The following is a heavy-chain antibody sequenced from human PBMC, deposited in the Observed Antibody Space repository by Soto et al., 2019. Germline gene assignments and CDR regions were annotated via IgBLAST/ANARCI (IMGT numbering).Heavy chain of an antibody. D-gene: IGHD6-13*01. Sequence: QVQLQQWGAGLLKPSETLSLTCAVYGGSFSGYYWSWIRQPPGKGLEWIGEINHSGSTNYNPSLKSRVTISVDTSKNQFSLKLSSVTTADTAVYYCARDSGQQRGYYYYGMDVWGQGTTVTVSS. CDR1: GGSFSGYY. J-gene: IGHJ6*02. V-gene: IGHV4-34*01. CDR2: INHSGST. CDR3: ARDSGQQRGYYYYGMDV.